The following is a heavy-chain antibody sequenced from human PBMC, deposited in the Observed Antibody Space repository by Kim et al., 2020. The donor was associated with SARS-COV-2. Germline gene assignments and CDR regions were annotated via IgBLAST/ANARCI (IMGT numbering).Heavy chain of an antibody. D-gene: IGHD6-19*01. V-gene: IGHV4-4*02. Sequence: SETLSLTCAVSGGSISSSNWCSWVRQPPGKGLEWIGEIYHSGSTNYNTSLKSRVTISVDKSKNQFSLKLSSVTAADTAVYYCARSLYSSGWYSDYYGMDVWGQGTTVTVSS. J-gene: IGHJ6*02. CDR1: GGSISSSNW. CDR2: IYHSGST. CDR3: ARSLYSSGWYSDYYGMDV.